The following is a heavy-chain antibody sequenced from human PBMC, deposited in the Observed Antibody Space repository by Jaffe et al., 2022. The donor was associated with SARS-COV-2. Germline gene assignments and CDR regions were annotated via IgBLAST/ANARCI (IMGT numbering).Heavy chain of an antibody. CDR2: IKSKSEGATT. D-gene: IGHD1-7*01. Sequence: EVQLVESGGGLVKPGESLRLSCTASGFTFSDAWMSWVRQAPGKGLEWVGRIKSKSEGATTDYLAPVKGRFTISRDDSKNTLYLQMNSLKTEDTAVYYCATEGRDWDSLPWYFDFWGQGALVTVSS. J-gene: IGHJ4*02. CDR3: ATEGRDWDSLPWYFDF. V-gene: IGHV3-15*01. CDR1: GFTFSDAW.